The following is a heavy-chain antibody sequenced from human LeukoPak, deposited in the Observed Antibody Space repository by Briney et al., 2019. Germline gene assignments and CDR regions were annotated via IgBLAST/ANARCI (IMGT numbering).Heavy chain of an antibody. J-gene: IGHJ4*02. Sequence: GASVTVSCRASGYTLTDYYMHWVRQAPGQGLEWMGRINPNSGGTNYQGRVTMTRDTSISTVYMELSRLRSDDTAVYYCARVGYYESSGYYEYWGQGTLVTVSS. CDR1: GYTLTDYY. CDR3: ARVGYYESSGYYEY. CDR2: INPNSGGT. V-gene: IGHV1-2*06. D-gene: IGHD3-22*01.